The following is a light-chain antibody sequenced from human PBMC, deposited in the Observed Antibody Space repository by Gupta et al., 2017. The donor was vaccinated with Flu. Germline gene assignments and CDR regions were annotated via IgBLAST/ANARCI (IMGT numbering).Light chain of an antibody. Sequence: EIVLPHFLATLSFSPGERPTLSCRASQSVSSYLAWYQQKPGQAPRLLIYDASNRATGIPARFSGSGSGTDFTLTISSLEPEDVAVYYCQQRSNWPPLTFGGGTKVEIK. CDR2: DAS. CDR3: QQRSNWPPLT. CDR1: QSVSSY. J-gene: IGKJ4*01. V-gene: IGKV3-11*01.